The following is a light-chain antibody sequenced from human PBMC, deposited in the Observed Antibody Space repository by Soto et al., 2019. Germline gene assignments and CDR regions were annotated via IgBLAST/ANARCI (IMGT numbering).Light chain of an antibody. Sequence: DIQMTQSPSSLSASVGDRVTITCRASQSIRSSLNWYQQKPGKAPNLLIYAASSLQSGVPSRFSGSGSGTDFTLTISSLQPEDSATYYCQQSHSTLPITFGQGTRLEIK. J-gene: IGKJ5*01. CDR1: QSIRSS. CDR2: AAS. V-gene: IGKV1-39*01. CDR3: QQSHSTLPIT.